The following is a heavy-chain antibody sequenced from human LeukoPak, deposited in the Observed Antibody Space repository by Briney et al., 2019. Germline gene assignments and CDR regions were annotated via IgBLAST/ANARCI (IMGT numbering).Heavy chain of an antibody. V-gene: IGHV1-69*02. D-gene: IGHD2-8*01. J-gene: IGHJ4*02. CDR3: AIMGGSTTRAVDY. CDR1: GGTFNCYT. CDR2: IVPMFGIP. Sequence: SVKVSCKASGGTFNCYTINWVRQAPGQGLEWMGRIVPMFGIPDYAQKFQGRVTLTADKSTSTAYMELSSLRSEDTAMHYCAIMGGSTTRAVDYWAQGTLVTVSS.